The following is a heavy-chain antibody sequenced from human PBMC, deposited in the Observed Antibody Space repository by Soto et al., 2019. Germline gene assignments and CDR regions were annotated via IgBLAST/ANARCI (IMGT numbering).Heavy chain of an antibody. CDR3: ARGGPNWIDP. J-gene: IGHJ5*02. CDR2: IYYSGST. V-gene: IGHV4-39*07. Sequence: TSETLSLTCTVSGGSISSSSYYWGWIRQPPGKGLEWIGSIYYSGSTYYNPSLKSRVTISVDTSKNQFSLKLSSVTAADTAVYFCARGGPNWIDPGAREPWSPSPQ. CDR1: GGSISSSSYY.